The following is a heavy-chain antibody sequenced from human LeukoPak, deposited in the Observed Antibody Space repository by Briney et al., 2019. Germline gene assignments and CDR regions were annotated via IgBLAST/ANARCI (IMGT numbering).Heavy chain of an antibody. V-gene: IGHV1-2*02. CDR3: ARNLWFGESSDAFDM. D-gene: IGHD3-10*01. Sequence: GSSVKVSCKASGGTFSNYVIRWVRQAPGQGLEWMGWINPKSGGTNYAQKFQGRVTMTRDTSISTAYMDMSSLRSDDTAVYYCARNLWFGESSDAFDMWGQGTMVTVSS. J-gene: IGHJ3*02. CDR1: GGTFSNYV. CDR2: INPKSGGT.